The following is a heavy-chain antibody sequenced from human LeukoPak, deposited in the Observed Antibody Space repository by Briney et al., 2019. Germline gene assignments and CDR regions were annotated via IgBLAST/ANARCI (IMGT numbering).Heavy chain of an antibody. CDR2: IYYSGST. CDR1: GGSISSYY. CDR3: ARSTGYSLGWSWNWFDP. D-gene: IGHD6-19*01. J-gene: IGHJ5*02. V-gene: IGHV4-59*01. Sequence: PSETLSLTCTVSGGSISSYYWSWIRQPPGKGLEWIGYIYYSGSTNYNPSLKSRVTISVDTSKNQFSLKLTSVTAADTAVYYCARSTGYSLGWSWNWFDPWGQGTLVTVSS.